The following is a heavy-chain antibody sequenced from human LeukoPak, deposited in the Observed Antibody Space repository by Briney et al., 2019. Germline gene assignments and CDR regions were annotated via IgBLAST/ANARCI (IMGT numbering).Heavy chain of an antibody. Sequence: GGSLRLSCTASGFTFGDYAMSWFRQAPGKGLEWVGLIRSKAYGGTTEYAASVKGRFTISRDDSKSIAYLQMNSLKTEDTAVYYCTRDRYSGYDYYYYYGMDVWGQGTTVTVSS. J-gene: IGHJ6*02. CDR2: IRSKAYGGTT. V-gene: IGHV3-49*03. D-gene: IGHD5-12*01. CDR3: TRDRYSGYDYYYYYGMDV. CDR1: GFTFGDYA.